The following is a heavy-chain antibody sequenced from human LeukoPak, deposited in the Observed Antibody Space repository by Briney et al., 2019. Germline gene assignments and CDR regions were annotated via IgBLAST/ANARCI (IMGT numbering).Heavy chain of an antibody. Sequence: SETLSLTCTVSGGSISSYYWSWIRQPPGKGLEWIGYIYYSGSTYYNPSLKSRVTMSVDTSKNQFSLKLSSVTAADTAVYYCARDSDYVWGSYRLDAFDIWGQGTMVTVSS. CDR3: ARDSDYVWGSYRLDAFDI. CDR1: GGSISSYY. V-gene: IGHV4-59*12. CDR2: IYYSGST. J-gene: IGHJ3*02. D-gene: IGHD3-16*02.